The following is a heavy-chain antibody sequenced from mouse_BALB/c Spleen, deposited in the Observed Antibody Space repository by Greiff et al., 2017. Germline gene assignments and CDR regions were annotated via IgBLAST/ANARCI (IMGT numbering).Heavy chain of an antibody. CDR2: IRNKANGYTT. Sequence: EVMLVESGGGLVQPGGSLRLSCATSGFTFTDYYMSWVRQPPGKALEWLGFIRNKANGYTTEYSASVKGRFTISRDNSQSILYLQMNTLRAEDSATYYCARDRGGAMDYWGQGTSGTVSS. CDR3: ARDRGGAMDY. CDR1: GFTFTDYY. V-gene: IGHV7-3*02. J-gene: IGHJ4*01.